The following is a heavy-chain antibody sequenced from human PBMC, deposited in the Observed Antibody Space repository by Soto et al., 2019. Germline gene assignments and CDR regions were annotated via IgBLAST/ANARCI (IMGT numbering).Heavy chain of an antibody. V-gene: IGHV4-31*03. Sequence: SETLSLTCTVSGGSISSGGYYWSWIRQHPGKGLEWIGYIYYSGSTYYNPSLKSRVTISVDTSKNQFSLKLSSVTAADTAVYYCARDVLRYFDWPRGGMDVWGQGTTVTVS. D-gene: IGHD3-9*01. CDR3: ARDVLRYFDWPRGGMDV. CDR2: IYYSGST. CDR1: GGSISSGGYY. J-gene: IGHJ6*02.